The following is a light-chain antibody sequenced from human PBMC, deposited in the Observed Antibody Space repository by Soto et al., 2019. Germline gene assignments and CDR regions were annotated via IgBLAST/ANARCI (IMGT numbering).Light chain of an antibody. CDR2: YDS. Sequence: SYELTQPPSVSVAPGKTARITCGGTNIGSKSVHWYQQKPGQASVLVIYYDSDRPSGIPERFSGSNSGNTATLTISRVEAGDEADYYCQVWDSSSDHPVFGGGTQLTVL. CDR3: QVWDSSSDHPV. J-gene: IGLJ2*01. CDR1: NIGSKS. V-gene: IGLV3-21*04.